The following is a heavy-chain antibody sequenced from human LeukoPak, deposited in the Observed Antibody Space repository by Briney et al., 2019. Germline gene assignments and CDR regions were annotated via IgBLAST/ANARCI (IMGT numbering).Heavy chain of an antibody. D-gene: IGHD2-21*01. Sequence: SETLSLTCTVSGGSISSYYWSWIRQPPGKGLEWIGYIYYSGSTNYNPSLKSRVTISVDTSKNQFSLKLSSVTAADTAVYYCARTLAYCGGDCSFFDYWGQGTLVTVSS. CDR2: IYYSGST. V-gene: IGHV4-59*01. J-gene: IGHJ4*02. CDR1: GGSISSYY. CDR3: ARTLAYCGGDCSFFDY.